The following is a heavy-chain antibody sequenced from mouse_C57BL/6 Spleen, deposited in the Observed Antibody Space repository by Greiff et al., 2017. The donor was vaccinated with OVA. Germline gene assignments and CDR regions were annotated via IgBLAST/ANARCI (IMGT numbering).Heavy chain of an antibody. CDR3: ARGGDDGYFDY. CDR2: IYPSDSET. CDR1: GYTFTSYW. V-gene: IGHV1-61*01. J-gene: IGHJ2*01. D-gene: IGHD2-3*01. Sequence: QVQLQQSGAELVRPGSSVKLSCKASGYTFTSYWMDWVKQRPGQGLEWIGNIYPSDSETHYNQKFKDKATLTVDKSSSTAYMQLSSLTSEDSAVYYCARGGDDGYFDYWGQGTTLTVSS.